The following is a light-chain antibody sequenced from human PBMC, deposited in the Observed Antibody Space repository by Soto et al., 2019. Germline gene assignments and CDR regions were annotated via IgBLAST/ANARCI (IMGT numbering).Light chain of an antibody. V-gene: IGKV3-15*01. Sequence: EIVMTQSPATLSVSPGESATLSCRASQSVGINLAWYQQKPGQAPRLLIYGASTRATGIPARFSGSGSGTDFSLTISSLKSEDIAVYFCQQHNNWPLTFGGGTKVEIK. CDR1: QSVGIN. CDR3: QQHNNWPLT. CDR2: GAS. J-gene: IGKJ4*01.